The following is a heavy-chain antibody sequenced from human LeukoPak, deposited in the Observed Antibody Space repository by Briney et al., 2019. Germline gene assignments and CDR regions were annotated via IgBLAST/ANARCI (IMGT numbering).Heavy chain of an antibody. D-gene: IGHD6-19*01. Sequence: GGSLTLSCAASGFTFSGYTIHWVRQASGKGLEGIGRIRSKANSYETAYAASVKGRFTISRDDAKNTAYLQMDSLKTEDTAVYYCTSPQADSGATYFRHWGQGTLVTVSS. CDR2: IRSKANSYET. J-gene: IGHJ1*01. CDR1: GFTFSGYT. CDR3: TSPQADSGATYFRH. V-gene: IGHV3-73*01.